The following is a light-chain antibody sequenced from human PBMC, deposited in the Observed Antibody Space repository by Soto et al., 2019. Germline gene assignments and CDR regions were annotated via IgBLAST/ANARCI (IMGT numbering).Light chain of an antibody. Sequence: DIQLTQSPSSLSASLGDSITITCRASETISTFLNCYQVQPGKAPRLLVYGASYFQVGVTVRFRASGSWTLFTLTIDNLQREDLASYFSQQFFSAVLTFGGGTRVDI. CDR2: GAS. V-gene: IGKV1-39*01. CDR3: QQFFSAVLT. CDR1: ETISTF. J-gene: IGKJ4*01.